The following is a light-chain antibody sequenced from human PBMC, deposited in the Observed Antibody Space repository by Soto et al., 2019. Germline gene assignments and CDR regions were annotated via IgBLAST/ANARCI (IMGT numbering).Light chain of an antibody. CDR1: QTISSW. V-gene: IGKV1-5*03. Sequence: DIQMTHSPSTLSASVCDRVTITCRASQTISSWLAWYQQKPGKAPKLLIYKASTLKSGVPSRFSGSGSGTEFTLTISSLQPDDFATYYCQHYNSYSEAFGQGTKVDIK. CDR3: QHYNSYSEA. J-gene: IGKJ1*01. CDR2: KAS.